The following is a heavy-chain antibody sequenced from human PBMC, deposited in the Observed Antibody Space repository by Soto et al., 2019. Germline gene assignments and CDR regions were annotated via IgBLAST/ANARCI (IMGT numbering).Heavy chain of an antibody. V-gene: IGHV1-18*01. Sequence: ASVKVSCKASGYTFTSYGISWVRQAPGQGLEWMGWISAYNGNTNYAQKLQGRVTMTTDTSTSTAYMELRSLRSDDTAVYYCARVAYCSSTSCYSPVDYWGQGTLVTVSS. CDR2: ISAYNGNT. CDR1: GYTFTSYG. D-gene: IGHD2-2*01. J-gene: IGHJ4*02. CDR3: ARVAYCSSTSCYSPVDY.